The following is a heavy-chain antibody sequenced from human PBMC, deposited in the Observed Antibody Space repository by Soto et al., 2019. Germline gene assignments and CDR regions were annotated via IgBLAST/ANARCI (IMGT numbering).Heavy chain of an antibody. CDR2: ISFNGINT. D-gene: IGHD3-9*01. V-gene: IGHV3-30-3*01. CDR3: ARDVSGFEYFDF. J-gene: IGHJ4*02. Sequence: QVQLVESGGGVVQPGRSLRLSCAGSGFTFSDYAMHWVRQAPGRGPEWLALISFNGINTYYADSVKGRFTISRDNSKNTLFLQMNTLRAEDTAVYYCARDVSGFEYFDFWDQGTLVTVSS. CDR1: GFTFSDYA.